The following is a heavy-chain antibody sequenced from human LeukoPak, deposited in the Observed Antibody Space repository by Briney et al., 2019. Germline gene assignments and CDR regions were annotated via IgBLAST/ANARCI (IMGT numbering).Heavy chain of an antibody. V-gene: IGHV1-2*06. CDR3: AREPHPEGLDY. Sequence: ASVKVSCKASGYTFTGYYMHWVRQAPGQGLEWIGRINPNSGGTNYAQKFQGRVTMTRDTSISTAYMELSRLRSDDTAVYYCAREPHPEGLDYWGQGTLVTVSS. J-gene: IGHJ4*02. CDR1: GYTFTGYY. D-gene: IGHD1-14*01. CDR2: INPNSGGT.